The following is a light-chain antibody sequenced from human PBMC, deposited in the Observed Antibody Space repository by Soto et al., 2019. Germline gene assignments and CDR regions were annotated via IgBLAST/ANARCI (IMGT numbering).Light chain of an antibody. CDR3: CSYSSSSTSYV. J-gene: IGLJ1*01. CDR1: SSDVGASTY. V-gene: IGLV2-14*03. CDR2: DVS. Sequence: QSVLTQPASVSGSPGQSITISCTGTSSDVGASTYVSWYQQHPGKAPKLIISDVSNRPSGVSNRFSGSKSGNTASLTISGLQAEDEADYYCCSYSSSSTSYVFGTGTKVTVL.